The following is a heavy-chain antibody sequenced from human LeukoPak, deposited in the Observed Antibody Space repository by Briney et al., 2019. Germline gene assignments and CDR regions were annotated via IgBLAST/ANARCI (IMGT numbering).Heavy chain of an antibody. CDR1: GYNFTNFW. Sequence: GESLKISCKGSGYNFTNFWIGWVRQMSGKGLEWMGIIYPGDSDTKYSPPFEGPVTISADKSISTAYLQWSSLETSDTAMDYCARRKVGYCSGGSCYNWFDPWGQGTLVTVSS. V-gene: IGHV5-51*01. J-gene: IGHJ5*02. CDR2: IYPGDSDT. D-gene: IGHD2-15*01. CDR3: ARRKVGYCSGGSCYNWFDP.